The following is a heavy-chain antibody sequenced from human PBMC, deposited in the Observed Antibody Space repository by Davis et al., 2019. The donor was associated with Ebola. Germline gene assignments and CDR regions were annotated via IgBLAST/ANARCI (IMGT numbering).Heavy chain of an antibody. CDR1: GFTFDDYG. CDR2: INWNGGST. J-gene: IGHJ3*02. Sequence: GGSLRLSCAASGFTFDDYGMSWVRQAPGKGLEWVSGINWNGGSTGYADSGKGRFTISRDNSKNTLDLQMNSLRPEDTAVYYCVKTRSNWWNDALEIWGRGTMVIVSS. D-gene: IGHD2-8*02. CDR3: VKTRSNWWNDALEI. V-gene: IGHV3-20*04.